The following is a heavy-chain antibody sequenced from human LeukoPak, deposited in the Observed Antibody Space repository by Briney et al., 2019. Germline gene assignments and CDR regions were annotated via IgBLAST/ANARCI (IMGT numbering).Heavy chain of an antibody. Sequence: ASVKVSCKASGYTFTSYDINWVRQATGQGLEWMGWMNPNSGNTGYAQKFQGRVTMTRNTSISTAYMELSSLRSEDTAVYYCARSGGCSSTSCYLEAFDIWGQGTMVTVSS. CDR3: ARSGGCSSTSCYLEAFDI. D-gene: IGHD2-2*01. V-gene: IGHV1-8*01. CDR1: GYTFTSYD. CDR2: MNPNSGNT. J-gene: IGHJ3*02.